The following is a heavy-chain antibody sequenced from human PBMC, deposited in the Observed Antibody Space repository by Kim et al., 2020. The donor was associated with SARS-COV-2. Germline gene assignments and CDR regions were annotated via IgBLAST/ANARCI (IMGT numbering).Heavy chain of an antibody. D-gene: IGHD1-7*01. Sequence: SETLSLTCDVSGGSIRGSDWWSWVRQPPVKGLEWIGEIFHSGGTNYNPSLKSRVTILVDMSKNQFSLELTSVTAADTAVYYCARAPGTTVLFDSWGQGTLVTVSS. CDR2: IFHSGGT. CDR3: ARAPGTTVLFDS. J-gene: IGHJ4*02. V-gene: IGHV4-4*02. CDR1: GGSIRGSDW.